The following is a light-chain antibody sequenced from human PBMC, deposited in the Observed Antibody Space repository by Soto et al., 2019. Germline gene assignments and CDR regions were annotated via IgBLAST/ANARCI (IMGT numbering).Light chain of an antibody. CDR3: QQYGSSPKM. Sequence: EIVLTQSPGTLSLSPGERATLSCRASQSISSSYLAWYQQKPGQAPRLLIYAASSRATGIPDRFSVSGSGTDFTLTINRLEPEDFAVYYCQQYGSSPKMFGQGTKVDIK. CDR2: AAS. V-gene: IGKV3-20*01. CDR1: QSISSSY. J-gene: IGKJ1*01.